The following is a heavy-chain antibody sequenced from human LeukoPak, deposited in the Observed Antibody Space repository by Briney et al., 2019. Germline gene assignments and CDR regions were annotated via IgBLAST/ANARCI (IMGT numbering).Heavy chain of an antibody. D-gene: IGHD6-13*01. CDR2: IYYSGST. CDR3: ARDYRVAAARSLDC. Sequence: PSETLSLTCTVSGGSISSYYWNWIRQPPGKGLEWIVYIYYSGSTHYSPSLKSRVNMSVDTSKNQFSLKLSSVTAEDMAVYYCARDYRVAAARSLDCWGQGTLVTVSS. V-gene: IGHV4-30-4*01. J-gene: IGHJ4*02. CDR1: GGSISSYY.